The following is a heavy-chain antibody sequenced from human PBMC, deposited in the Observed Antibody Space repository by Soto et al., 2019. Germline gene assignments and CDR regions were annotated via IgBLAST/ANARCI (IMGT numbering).Heavy chain of an antibody. CDR2: IIPIFGTA. V-gene: IGHV1-69*13. CDR1: GGTFSSYA. J-gene: IGHJ6*02. CDR3: ARGGIVHDDYALYTLIYGMDV. D-gene: IGHD3-16*01. Sequence: ASVKVSCKASGGTFSSYAISWVRQAPGQGLEWMGGIIPIFGTANYAQKFQGRVTITADESTSTAYMELSSLRSEDTAVYYCARGGIVHDDYALYTLIYGMDVWGQGTTVTVSS.